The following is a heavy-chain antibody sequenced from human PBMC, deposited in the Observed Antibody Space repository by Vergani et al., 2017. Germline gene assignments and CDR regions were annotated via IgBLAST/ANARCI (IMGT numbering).Heavy chain of an antibody. J-gene: IGHJ4*02. Sequence: QVQLVQSGAEVKKPGSSVKVSCKASGGTFSSYAISWVRQAPGQGLEWMGGIIPNSGGTNYAQKFQGRVTMTRDTSISTAYMELSRLRSDDTAVYYCARDPAGYCTNGVCFPTLVYWGQGTLVTVSS. CDR3: ARDPAGYCTNGVCFPTLVY. V-gene: IGHV1-2*02. CDR1: GGTFSSYA. D-gene: IGHD2-8*01. CDR2: IIPNSGGT.